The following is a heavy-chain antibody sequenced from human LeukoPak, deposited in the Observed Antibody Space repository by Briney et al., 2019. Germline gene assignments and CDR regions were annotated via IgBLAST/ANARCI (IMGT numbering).Heavy chain of an antibody. V-gene: IGHV3-21*01. CDR1: GFTFSSYS. Sequence: GGSLRLSCAASGFTFSSYSMNWVRQAPGKGLEWVSSISSSGSYIYYADSVKGRFTISRDNAKNPLYLQMNSLRAEDTAVYYCARPHYYYYMDVWGKGTTVPVSS. J-gene: IGHJ6*03. CDR2: ISSSGSYI. CDR3: ARPHYYYYMDV.